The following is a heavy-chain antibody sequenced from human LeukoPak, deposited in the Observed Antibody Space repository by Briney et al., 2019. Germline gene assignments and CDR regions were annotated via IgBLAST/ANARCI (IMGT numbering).Heavy chain of an antibody. V-gene: IGHV3-53*01. J-gene: IGHJ6*03. CDR1: GFTVSSNY. CDR2: IDSGGST. D-gene: IGHD4-23*01. Sequence: GGSLRLSCAASGFTVSSNYMSWVRQAPGKGLEWVSVIDSGGSTYYADSVKGRFTISRDNSRNTLYLQMNSLRAEDAAVYYCARSTVVTGRYYYYYMDVWGKGTTVSVSS. CDR3: ARSTVVTGRYYYYYMDV.